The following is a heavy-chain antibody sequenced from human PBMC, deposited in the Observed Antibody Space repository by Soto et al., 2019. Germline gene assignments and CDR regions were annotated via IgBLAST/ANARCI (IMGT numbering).Heavy chain of an antibody. CDR1: GFTFSSYA. Sequence: LRLSCAASGFTFSSYAMSWVRQAPGKGLEWVSAINGSGGSTYYADSVKGRFTISRDNSKNTLYLQMNSLRAEDTAVYYCAKAVGDTIFGVVSNYYYYGMDVWGQGTTVTVSS. D-gene: IGHD3-3*01. CDR2: INGSGGST. J-gene: IGHJ6*02. CDR3: AKAVGDTIFGVVSNYYYYGMDV. V-gene: IGHV3-23*01.